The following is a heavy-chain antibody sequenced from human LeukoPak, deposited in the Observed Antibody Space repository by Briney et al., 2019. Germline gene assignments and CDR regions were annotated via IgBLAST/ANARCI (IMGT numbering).Heavy chain of an antibody. CDR3: AKRGDIVAAFDY. Sequence: GASLRLSCAASGFTFSSYAMSWVRQAPGIGLEWVSAITGSGASTFYADSVKGRFTISRDNSKNTLYLQMNSLRDEDTAVYYCAKRGDIVAAFDYWGQGTLVTVSS. CDR1: GFTFSSYA. D-gene: IGHD5-12*01. J-gene: IGHJ4*02. CDR2: ITGSGAST. V-gene: IGHV3-23*01.